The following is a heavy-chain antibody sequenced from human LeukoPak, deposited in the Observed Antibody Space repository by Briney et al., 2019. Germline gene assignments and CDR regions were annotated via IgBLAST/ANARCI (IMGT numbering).Heavy chain of an antibody. CDR1: GGTFGTYT. J-gene: IGHJ3*02. Sequence: SVKVSCKASGGTFGTYTISWVRQAPGQGLEWMGGIIPVFATTNYAQKFQGRVTMTADESTSTAYMELSSLRSEDTAVYYCARAFREYYYDSSGYSAFDIWGQGTVVTVSS. V-gene: IGHV1-69*13. CDR3: ARAFREYYYDSSGYSAFDI. CDR2: IIPVFATT. D-gene: IGHD3-22*01.